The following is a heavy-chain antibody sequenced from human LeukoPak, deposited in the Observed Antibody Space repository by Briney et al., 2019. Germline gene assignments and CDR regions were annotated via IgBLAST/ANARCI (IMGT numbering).Heavy chain of an antibody. CDR2: IYHRGST. CDR1: GYSISNGYY. CDR3: ARDSYGSGSNHDY. Sequence: SETLSLTCTVSGYSISNGYYWGWIRQPPGKGLEWVGSIYHRGSTYYNPSLRSRVTISVDTSKNQFSLSLTSVTVADTAVYYCARDSYGSGSNHDYWGQGTLVTVSS. J-gene: IGHJ4*02. V-gene: IGHV4-38-2*02. D-gene: IGHD3-10*01.